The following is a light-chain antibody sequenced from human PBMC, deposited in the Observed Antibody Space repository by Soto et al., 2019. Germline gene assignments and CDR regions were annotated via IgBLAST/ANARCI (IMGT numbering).Light chain of an antibody. CDR3: QQLKSYTLS. J-gene: IGKJ4*01. CDR1: QDIGLF. CDR2: GSS. V-gene: IGKV1-9*01. Sequence: DIQLTQSPSFLSASVGDRVSITCRASQDIGLFLAWYQQIPGQAPRLLMDGSSRLENGVTSRFSGSSSGTEFTLTVSSLQPEDFGTYYCQQLKSYTLSFGGGTKVEVK.